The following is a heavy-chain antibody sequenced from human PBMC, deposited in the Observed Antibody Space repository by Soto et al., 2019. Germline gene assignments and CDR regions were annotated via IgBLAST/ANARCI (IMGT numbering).Heavy chain of an antibody. CDR2: IYYSGST. Sequence: SETLSLTCTVSGGSISSGGYYWSWIRQHPGKGLEWIGYIYYSGSTYYNPSLKSRVTISVDTSKNQFSLKLSSVTAADTAVYYCARVGDVDMVAPYYFDYWGQGTLVTVSS. D-gene: IGHD5-12*01. V-gene: IGHV4-31*03. CDR1: GGSISSGGYY. J-gene: IGHJ4*02. CDR3: ARVGDVDMVAPYYFDY.